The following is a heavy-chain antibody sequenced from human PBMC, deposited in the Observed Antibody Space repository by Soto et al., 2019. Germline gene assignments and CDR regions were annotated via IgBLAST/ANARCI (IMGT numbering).Heavy chain of an antibody. CDR3: AKGNDVTVIGAFDS. CDR1: GFIFSSYA. V-gene: IGHV3-23*01. J-gene: IGHJ4*02. D-gene: IGHD2-21*02. Sequence: EVQLLESGGGLVQPGGSLRLSCAAPGFIFSSYAMSWVRQAPGKGLEWVSGISSSGGGTYYVDSVKGRFTISRDNSKNTLYLQMNSLRAEDTAAYYCAKGNDVTVIGAFDSWGQGTLVTVSS. CDR2: ISSSGGGT.